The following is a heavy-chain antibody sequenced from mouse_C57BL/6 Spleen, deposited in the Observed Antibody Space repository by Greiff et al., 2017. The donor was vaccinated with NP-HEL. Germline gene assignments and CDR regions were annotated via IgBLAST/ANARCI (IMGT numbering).Heavy chain of an antibody. CDR3: ARPYMDY. J-gene: IGHJ4*01. CDR1: GYTFTDYY. V-gene: IGHV1-76*01. Sequence: QVQLQQSGAELVRPGASVKLSCKASGYTFTDYYINWVKQRPGQGLEWIARIYPGSGNTYYNEKFKGKATLTAEKSSSTAYMQLSSLTSEDSAVYFCARPYMDYWGQGTSVTVSS. CDR2: IYPGSGNT.